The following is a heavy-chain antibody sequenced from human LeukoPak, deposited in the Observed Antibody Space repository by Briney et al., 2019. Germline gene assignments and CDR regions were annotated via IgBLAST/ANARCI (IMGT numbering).Heavy chain of an antibody. CDR2: IKSKIDGGTT. D-gene: IGHD2-8*01. J-gene: IGHJ5*02. Sequence: GGSLRLSCAASGFTFSNAWMSWVRQAPGKGLEWVGRIKSKIDGGTTDYAAPVKGRFSISRDDSKNTLYLQMNSLQTEDTAVYYCAIPNGHWFDPWGQGTLVTVSS. CDR3: AIPNGHWFDP. V-gene: IGHV3-15*01. CDR1: GFTFSNAW.